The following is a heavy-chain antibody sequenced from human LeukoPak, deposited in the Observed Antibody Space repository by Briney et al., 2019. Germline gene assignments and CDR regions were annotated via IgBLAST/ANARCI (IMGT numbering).Heavy chain of an antibody. CDR2: IYYSGST. CDR1: GGSISSYY. CDR3: ARQIDGSYFDY. J-gene: IGHJ4*02. D-gene: IGHD3-9*01. Sequence: PSETLSLTCTVSGGSISSYYWSWIRQPPGKGLEWIGYIYYSGSTNYNSSLKSGVTISVDTSKNQFSLKLSSVTAADTAVYYCARQIDGSYFDYWGQGTLVTVSS. V-gene: IGHV4-59*08.